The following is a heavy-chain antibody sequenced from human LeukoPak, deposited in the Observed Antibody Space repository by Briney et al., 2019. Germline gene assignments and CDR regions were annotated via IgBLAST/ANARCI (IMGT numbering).Heavy chain of an antibody. CDR1: GFTFNDYA. CDR2: ISWDSGNT. V-gene: IGHV3-43D*03. J-gene: IGHJ4*02. Sequence: GGSLRLSCAASGFTFNDYAMHWVRQAPGKGLEWVSLISWDSGNTYYADSVKGRFTISRDNSKNTLYLQMNSLRAEDTAVYYCARDLLWGKGFDYWGQGTLVTVSS. D-gene: IGHD2-21*01. CDR3: ARDLLWGKGFDY.